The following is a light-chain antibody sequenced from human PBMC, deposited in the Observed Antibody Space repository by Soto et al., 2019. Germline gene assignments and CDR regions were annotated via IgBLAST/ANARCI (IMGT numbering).Light chain of an antibody. CDR1: QSISNN. CDR2: DAS. Sequence: EIVMTQSPATLSLSPGERATLSCRASQSISNNLAWYQQKPGQAPRILIFDASTRASGTSARFSGSGSGTEVTLTISSLQSEDVAVYHCQQYDFWPPAFGPGTKVDIK. CDR3: QQYDFWPPA. J-gene: IGKJ3*01. V-gene: IGKV3-15*01.